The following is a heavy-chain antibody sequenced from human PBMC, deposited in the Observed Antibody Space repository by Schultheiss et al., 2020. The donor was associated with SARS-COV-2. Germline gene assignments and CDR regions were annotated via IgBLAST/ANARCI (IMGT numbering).Heavy chain of an antibody. CDR1: GFTFSSYS. CDR3: ARDTPTLSGSYNINWFDP. J-gene: IGHJ5*02. D-gene: IGHD3-10*01. V-gene: IGHV3-48*01. Sequence: GGSLRLSCAASGFTFSSYSMNWVRQAPGKGLEWVSYISSSSSTIYYADSVKGRFTISRDNSKNTLYLQMNSLRAEDTAVYSCARDTPTLSGSYNINWFDPWGQGTLVTVSS. CDR2: ISSSSSTI.